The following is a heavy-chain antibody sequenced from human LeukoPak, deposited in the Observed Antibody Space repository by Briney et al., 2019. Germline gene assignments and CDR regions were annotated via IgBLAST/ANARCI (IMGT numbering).Heavy chain of an antibody. D-gene: IGHD5-18*01. CDR3: ARDGPNQWIQLWTGVYYYYGMDV. Sequence: PGVSLRLSCAASGFTFSSYWMSWVRQAPGKGLEWVANIKQDGSEKYYVDSVKGRFTISRDNAKNSLYLQMNSLRAEDTAVYYCARDGPNQWIQLWTGVYYYYGMDVWGQGTTVTVSS. CDR1: GFTFSSYW. V-gene: IGHV3-7*01. CDR2: IKQDGSEK. J-gene: IGHJ6*02.